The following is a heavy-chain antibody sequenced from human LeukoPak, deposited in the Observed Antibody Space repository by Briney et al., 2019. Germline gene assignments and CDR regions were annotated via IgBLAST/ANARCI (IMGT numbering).Heavy chain of an antibody. D-gene: IGHD4-11*01. CDR2: INHSGST. V-gene: IGHV4-34*01. J-gene: IGHJ6*02. Sequence: SETLSLTCAVYGGSFSGYYWSWIRQPPGKGLEWLGEINHSGSTNYNPSLKSRVTISVDTSKNQFSLKLSSVTAADTAVYYCARGDYSYDYYYYYGMDVWGQGTTVTVSS. CDR3: ARGDYSYDYYYYYGMDV. CDR1: GGSFSGYY.